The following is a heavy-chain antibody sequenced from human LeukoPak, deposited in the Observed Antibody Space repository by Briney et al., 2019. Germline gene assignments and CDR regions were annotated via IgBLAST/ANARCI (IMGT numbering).Heavy chain of an antibody. CDR3: ARDRPSEKWLLNTLGYYYYMDV. Sequence: WASVKVSCKASGYTFTSYYLHWVRQAPGQGLEWMGVINPSGGSTNYAQKFQGRVTMTRDMSTSTVYMGLSRLRSEDTAVYYCARDRPSEKWLLNTLGYYYYMDVWGKGTTVTVSS. J-gene: IGHJ6*03. CDR1: GYTFTSYY. V-gene: IGHV1-46*01. CDR2: INPSGGST. D-gene: IGHD5-24*01.